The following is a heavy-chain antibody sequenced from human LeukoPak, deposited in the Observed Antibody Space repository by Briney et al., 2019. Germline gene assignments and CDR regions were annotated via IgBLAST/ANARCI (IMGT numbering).Heavy chain of an antibody. CDR2: IYHSGST. D-gene: IGHD3-22*01. CDR1: GYSISSGYY. V-gene: IGHV4-38-2*02. CDR3: ARDFPPGYYDSSGY. J-gene: IGHJ4*02. Sequence: SETLSLTCTVSGYSISSGYYWGWIRQPPGKGLEWIGSIYHSGSTYYNPSLKSRVTISVDTSKNQFSPKLSSVAAADTAVYYCARDFPPGYYDSSGYWGQGTLVTVSS.